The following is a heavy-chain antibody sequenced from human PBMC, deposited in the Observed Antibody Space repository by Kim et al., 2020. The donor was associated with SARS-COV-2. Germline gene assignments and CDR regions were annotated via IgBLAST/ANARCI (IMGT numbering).Heavy chain of an antibody. CDR1: GFTFSSYS. D-gene: IGHD6-19*01. V-gene: IGHV3-21*01. Sequence: GGSLRLSCAASGFTFSSYSMNWVRQAPGKGLEWVSSISSSSYIYYSDAVKGRFTISRDNAKNSLYLQLNSLRADDTAVYYCARDPFSIAVAGVLWGLEAFDIWGQGTLVTVSS. CDR3: ARDPFSIAVAGVLWGLEAFDI. CDR2: ISSSSYI. J-gene: IGHJ3*02.